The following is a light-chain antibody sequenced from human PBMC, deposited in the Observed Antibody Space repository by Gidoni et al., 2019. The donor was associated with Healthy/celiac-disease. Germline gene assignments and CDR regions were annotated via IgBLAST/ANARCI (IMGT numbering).Light chain of an antibody. CDR3: QQLNSYPRT. Sequence: IQLTQSPSSLSASVGDRVTITCRASQGISSYFAWYQQKPGNAPKLLIYAASTLQSGVPSRFSGSGSGTDFTLTIISLQAEDFATYYCQQLNSYPRTFGQGTKVEIK. V-gene: IGKV1-9*01. CDR2: AAS. J-gene: IGKJ1*01. CDR1: QGISSY.